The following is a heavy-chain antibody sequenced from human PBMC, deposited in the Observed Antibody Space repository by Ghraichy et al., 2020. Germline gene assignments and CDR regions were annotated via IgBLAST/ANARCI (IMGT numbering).Heavy chain of an antibody. D-gene: IGHD5-12*01. CDR3: ASSPSGYDYMDV. CDR1: GFTFSDYY. Sequence: GGSLRLSCAASGFTFSDYYINWIRHAPGKGLEWVSYISSSSSYTTYADSVKGRFTISRDNAKNSLYLQMNSLRAEDTAVYYCASSPSGYDYMDVWGKGTTVTVSS. J-gene: IGHJ6*04. CDR2: ISSSSSYT. V-gene: IGHV3-11*03.